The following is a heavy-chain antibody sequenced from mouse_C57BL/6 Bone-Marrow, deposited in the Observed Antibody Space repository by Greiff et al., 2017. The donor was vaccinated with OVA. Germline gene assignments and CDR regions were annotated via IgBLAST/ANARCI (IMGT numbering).Heavy chain of an antibody. D-gene: IGHD2-4*01. CDR3: ARGGSDYDGYWYFDV. Sequence: QVQLKQSGAELVRPGTSVKMSCKASGYTFTNYWIGWAKQRPGHGLEWIGDIYPGGGYPNYNEKFKGKATLTADKSSSTAYMQFSSLTSEDSAIYYCARGGSDYDGYWYFDVWGTGTTVTVSS. CDR2: IYPGGGYP. J-gene: IGHJ1*03. V-gene: IGHV1-63*01. CDR1: GYTFTNYW.